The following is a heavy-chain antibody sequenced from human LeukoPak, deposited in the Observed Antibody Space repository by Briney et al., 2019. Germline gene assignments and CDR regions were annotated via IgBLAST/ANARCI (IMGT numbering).Heavy chain of an antibody. V-gene: IGHV3-21*01. CDR3: ARLGDGYPFDY. Sequence: GGSLRLSCAASGFTFSSYSMNWVRQAPGKGLEWVSSISSGSSHIYYADSVKGRFTISRDNAKNSLSLQMISLRAEDTAVYYCARLGDGYPFDYWGQGTLVTVSS. CDR1: GFTFSSYS. CDR2: ISSGSSHI. D-gene: IGHD5-24*01. J-gene: IGHJ4*02.